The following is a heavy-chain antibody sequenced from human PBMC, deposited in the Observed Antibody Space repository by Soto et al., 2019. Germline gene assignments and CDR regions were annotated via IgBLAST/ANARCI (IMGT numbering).Heavy chain of an antibody. D-gene: IGHD6-13*01. J-gene: IGHJ4*02. CDR3: AIRMYSTRWYYLDY. CDR1: GFTVSSYA. CDR2: ISAST. Sequence: EMQLLESGGGLVQAGGSLRLSCAASGFTVSSYALNWVRQAPGKGLEWVSGISASTYDADSVKGRFTISRDTSKNRLYLQMNSLRAEDRAIYFCAIRMYSTRWYYLDYWGQGTLVTVSS. V-gene: IGHV3-23*01.